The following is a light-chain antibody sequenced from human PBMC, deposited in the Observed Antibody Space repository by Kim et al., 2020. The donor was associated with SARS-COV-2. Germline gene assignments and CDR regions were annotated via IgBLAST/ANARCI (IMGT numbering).Light chain of an antibody. CDR2: DVS. CDR1: NNDVGGYNY. Sequence: GPSIPISCTGTNNDVGGYNYVSWYQQHPGKAPKFMIYDVSKRPSGVSDRFSGSKSGNTASLTISGLQAEDEADYYCASYTRSDTWVFGGGTQLTVL. J-gene: IGLJ3*02. V-gene: IGLV2-14*03. CDR3: ASYTRSDTWV.